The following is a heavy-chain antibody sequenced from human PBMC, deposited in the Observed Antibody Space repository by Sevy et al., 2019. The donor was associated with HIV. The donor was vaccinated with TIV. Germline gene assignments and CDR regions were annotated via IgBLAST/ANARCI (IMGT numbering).Heavy chain of an antibody. CDR1: GYTFSGHY. D-gene: IGHD2-2*01. CDR3: VRDVGYCSRTDCTYNYFDP. CDR2: INANNGGT. Sequence: ASVKVSCKASGYTFSGHYMHWVRQAPGQGLEWMGWINANNGGTNYAQKFQGRVTMIRDKSIDTAYLELSSLTSDDTAVYYCVRDVGYCSRTDCTYNYFDPRGQGTRVTVSS. V-gene: IGHV1-2*02. J-gene: IGHJ5*02.